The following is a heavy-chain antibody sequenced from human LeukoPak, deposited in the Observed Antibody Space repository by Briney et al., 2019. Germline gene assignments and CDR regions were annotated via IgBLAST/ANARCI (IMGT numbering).Heavy chain of an antibody. CDR3: ARDQGVH. J-gene: IGHJ4*02. V-gene: IGHV3-30*01. D-gene: IGHD3-10*01. Sequence: GRSLRLSCAASGFTFSSYAMHWVRQAPGKGLEWVAVISYDGSNKYYADSVKGRFTISRDNSKNTLYLQMNSLRAEDTAVYYCARDQGVHWGQGTLVTVSS. CDR1: GFTFSSYA. CDR2: ISYDGSNK.